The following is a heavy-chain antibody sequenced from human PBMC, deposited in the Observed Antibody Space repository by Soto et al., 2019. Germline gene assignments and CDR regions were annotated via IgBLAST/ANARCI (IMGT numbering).Heavy chain of an antibody. J-gene: IGHJ6*03. Sequence: GGSLRLSCAASGFTFSSYSMNWVRQAPGKGLEWVSYISSSSSTIYYADSVKGRFTISRDNAKNSMYLQMNSLRAEDTAVYYCARDKAYGDYAEYYYYYMDVWGKGTTVTVSS. CDR3: ARDKAYGDYAEYYYYYMDV. CDR1: GFTFSSYS. CDR2: ISSSSSTI. D-gene: IGHD4-17*01. V-gene: IGHV3-48*01.